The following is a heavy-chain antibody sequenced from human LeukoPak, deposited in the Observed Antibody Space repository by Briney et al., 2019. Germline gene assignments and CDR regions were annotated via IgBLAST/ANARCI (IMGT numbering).Heavy chain of an antibody. D-gene: IGHD2-2*01. CDR1: SYTFTSYG. V-gene: IGHV1-18*01. CDR3: ARDLAVVPAATGAFDY. Sequence: GASVKVSCKASSYTFTSYGISWVRPAPGQGLEWMGWISAYNGNTNYAQKLQGRVTMTTDTSTSTAYMELRSLRSDDTAVYYCARDLAVVPAATGAFDYWGQGILVTVSS. CDR2: ISAYNGNT. J-gene: IGHJ4*02.